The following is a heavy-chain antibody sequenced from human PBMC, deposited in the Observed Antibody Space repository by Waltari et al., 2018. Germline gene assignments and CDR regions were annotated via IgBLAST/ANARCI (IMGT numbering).Heavy chain of an antibody. J-gene: IGHJ4*02. CDR2: IYYSGNA. V-gene: IGHV4-39*07. Sequence: QLQLQESGPGLVKPSETLSLTSTVPGGPITSSTYYWGWIRQPPGKGLEYIGSIYYSGNAYYNPSLKSRVTISVDTSKNQFSLKLSSVTAADTAVYYCARRLIQYTSSWYFDYWGQGTLVTVSS. D-gene: IGHD6-13*01. CDR3: ARRLIQYTSSWYFDY. CDR1: GGPITSSTYY.